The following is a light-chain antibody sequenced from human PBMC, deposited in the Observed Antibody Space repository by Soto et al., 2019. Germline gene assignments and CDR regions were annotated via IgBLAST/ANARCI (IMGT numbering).Light chain of an antibody. V-gene: IGKV3-11*01. CDR3: QQRSNWPPIT. J-gene: IGKJ5*01. CDR1: QSVSSSY. Sequence: EIVLTQSRGTLSLSPGERATLSCRSIQSVSSSYLAWYQQKPGQAPRLLIYDASNRATGIPARFSGSGSGTDFTLTISSLEPEDFAVYYCQQRSNWPPITFGQGTRLEIK. CDR2: DAS.